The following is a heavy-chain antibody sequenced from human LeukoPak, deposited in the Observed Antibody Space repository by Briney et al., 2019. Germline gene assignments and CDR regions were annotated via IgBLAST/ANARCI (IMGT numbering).Heavy chain of an antibody. CDR3: ARHYYGSGSSGQNDY. Sequence: GESLKISCKGSGYSFTSYWIGWVRQMPGKGLEWIGIIYPGDSDTRYSPSFQGQVTISADKSISTAYLQWSSLKASDTAMYYCARHYYGSGSSGQNDYWGQGTLVTVSS. CDR1: GYSFTSYW. V-gene: IGHV5-51*01. J-gene: IGHJ4*02. D-gene: IGHD3-10*01. CDR2: IYPGDSDT.